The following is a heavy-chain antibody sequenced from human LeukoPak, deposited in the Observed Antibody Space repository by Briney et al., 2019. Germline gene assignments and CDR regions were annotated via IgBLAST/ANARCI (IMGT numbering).Heavy chain of an antibody. V-gene: IGHV3-15*01. D-gene: IGHD3-3*01. J-gene: IGHJ3*02. CDR1: GFTFSNAW. CDR2: IKSKTDGGTT. CDR3: TTEPGDVLRFLEWLDIDAFDI. Sequence: PGGSLRLSCAASGFTFSNAWMSWVRQAPGKGLEWVGRIKSKTDGGTTDYAAPVKGRFTISRDDSKNTLYLQMNSLKTEDTAVYYCTTEPGDVLRFLEWLDIDAFDIWGQGTMVTVSS.